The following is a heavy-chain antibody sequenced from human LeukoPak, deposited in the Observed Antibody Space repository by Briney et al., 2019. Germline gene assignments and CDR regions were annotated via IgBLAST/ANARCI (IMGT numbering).Heavy chain of an antibody. CDR2: INPNSGGT. Sequence: ASVKASCKASGYTFTGYYMHWVRQAPGQGLEWMGRINPNSGGTNYAQKFQGRVTMTRDTSISTAYMELSRLRSDDTAVYYCARDQYCSGGSCPSWGQGTLVTVSS. J-gene: IGHJ5*02. V-gene: IGHV1-2*06. D-gene: IGHD2-15*01. CDR1: GYTFTGYY. CDR3: ARDQYCSGGSCPS.